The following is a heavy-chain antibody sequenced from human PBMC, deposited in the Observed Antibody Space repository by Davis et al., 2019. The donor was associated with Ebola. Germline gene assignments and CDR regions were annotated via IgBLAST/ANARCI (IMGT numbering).Heavy chain of an antibody. J-gene: IGHJ5*02. CDR1: VGTFSSYA. CDR2: IIPILGIA. CDR3: ARDPTITMVQGVIITRWFDP. D-gene: IGHD3-10*01. V-gene: IGHV1-69*10. Sequence: SVKVSCKASVGTFSSYAISWVRQAPGQGLEWMGRIIPILGIANYAQKFQGRVTMTRDTSTSTVYMELSSLRSEDTAVYYCARDPTITMVQGVIITRWFDPWGQGTLVTVSS.